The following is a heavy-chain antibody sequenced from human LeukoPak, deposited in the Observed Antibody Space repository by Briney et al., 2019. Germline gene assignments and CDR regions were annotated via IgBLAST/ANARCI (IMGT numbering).Heavy chain of an antibody. V-gene: IGHV1-69*13. CDR2: IIPIFGTA. CDR1: GGTFSSYA. J-gene: IGHJ6*02. CDR3: ARDGSYGYGIDYYYGMDV. Sequence: SVKVSCKASGGTFSSYAISWVRQAPGQGLEWMGGIIPIFGTANYAQKFQGRVTITADESTSTAYMELSSLRSEDTAVYYCARDGSYGYGIDYYYGMDVWGQGTTVTVSS. D-gene: IGHD5-18*01.